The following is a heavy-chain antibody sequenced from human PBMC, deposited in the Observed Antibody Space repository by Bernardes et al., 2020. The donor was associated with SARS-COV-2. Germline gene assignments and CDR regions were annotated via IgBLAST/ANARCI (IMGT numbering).Heavy chain of an antibody. D-gene: IGHD3-3*01. CDR2: ISSSGSTI. Sequence: GGSLRLSCAASGFTFSDYYMSWIRQAPGKGLEWVSYISSSGSTIYYADSVKGRFTISRDNAKNSLYLQMNSLRAEDTAVYYCVKGVDFWSGKYYFDYWGQGTLVTVSS. V-gene: IGHV3-11*01. J-gene: IGHJ4*02. CDR3: VKGVDFWSGKYYFDY. CDR1: GFTFSDYY.